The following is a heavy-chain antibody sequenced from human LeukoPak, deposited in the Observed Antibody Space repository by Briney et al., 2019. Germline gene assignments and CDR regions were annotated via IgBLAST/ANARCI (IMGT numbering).Heavy chain of an antibody. CDR2: INPNSGGT. V-gene: IGHV1-2*02. Sequence: ASVKVSCKSSVYTFTVYYMHWVRQAPGQGVEWMGWINPNSGGTNYAQKFQGRVTMTRDTSISTAYMELSRLRSDDTAVYYCAREELWFGELSCLDYWGQGILVTVSS. CDR3: AREELWFGELSCLDY. D-gene: IGHD3-10*01. CDR1: VYTFTVYY. J-gene: IGHJ4*02.